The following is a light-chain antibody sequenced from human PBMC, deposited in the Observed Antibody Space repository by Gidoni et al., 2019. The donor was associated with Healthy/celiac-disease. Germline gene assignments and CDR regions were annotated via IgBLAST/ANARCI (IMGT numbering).Light chain of an antibody. V-gene: IGKV3-11*01. CDR3: QQRSNWRPWT. Sequence: EIVLTQSPATLSLSPGERATLSCRASQSVSSYLDWYQQKPGQAPGLLIYDESTRTTGIPARFRGSGSGTDLTLTISSIEPEDVAVYYCQQRSNWRPWTFGQGTKVEIK. J-gene: IGKJ1*01. CDR2: DES. CDR1: QSVSSY.